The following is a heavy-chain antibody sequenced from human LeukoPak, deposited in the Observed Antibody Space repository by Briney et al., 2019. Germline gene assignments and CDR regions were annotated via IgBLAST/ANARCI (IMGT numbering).Heavy chain of an antibody. J-gene: IGHJ6*02. Sequence: SETLSLTCTVSGGSISSSNYFWGWIRQPPGKGLEWIGNIYYSGSTYYNPSLKSQVTISLDTSKNQFSLQLSSVTVADTAVYYCARQLYSSATVWGQGTTVTVSS. CDR2: IYYSGST. CDR1: GGSISSSNYF. V-gene: IGHV4-39*01. CDR3: ARQLYSSATV. D-gene: IGHD6-25*01.